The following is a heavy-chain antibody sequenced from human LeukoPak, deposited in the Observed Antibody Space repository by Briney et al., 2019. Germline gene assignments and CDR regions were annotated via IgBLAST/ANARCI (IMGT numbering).Heavy chain of an antibody. V-gene: IGHV4-59*01. J-gene: IGHJ4*02. CDR3: ARVTGYDNRSRGVFDY. CDR1: GGSITSYY. D-gene: IGHD3-22*01. Sequence: PSETLSLTCTVSGGSITSYYWSWIRQPPGKGLELIGYVYHLGTTYYNPSLESRVTISIDTSKNDFSLKLNSVTAADTAVYYCARVTGYDNRSRGVFDYWGQGALVTVSS. CDR2: VYHLGTT.